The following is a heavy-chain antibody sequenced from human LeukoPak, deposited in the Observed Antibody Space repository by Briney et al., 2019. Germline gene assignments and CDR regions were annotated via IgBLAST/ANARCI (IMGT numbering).Heavy chain of an antibody. D-gene: IGHD3-10*01. CDR2: INPNTGGT. V-gene: IGHV1-2*02. CDR3: AREGAPQMSSYFDH. Sequence: ASVKVSCKASGYTFTAYYIHWVRQAPGQGLEWMGWINPNTGGTNFAQRFQGRVTMTRDTSINTAYMELSSLRSDDTAMYYCAREGAPQMSSYFDHWGQGTLVTVSS. J-gene: IGHJ4*02. CDR1: GYTFTAYY.